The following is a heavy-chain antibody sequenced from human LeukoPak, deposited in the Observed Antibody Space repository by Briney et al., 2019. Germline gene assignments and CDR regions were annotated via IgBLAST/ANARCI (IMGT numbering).Heavy chain of an antibody. V-gene: IGHV1-46*01. D-gene: IGHD6-13*01. J-gene: IGHJ6*03. CDR1: GYTFTSYY. CDR2: INPSGGST. Sequence: ASVKISCKASGYTFTSYYMHWVRQAPGQGLEWMGIINPSGGSTSYAQKFQGRVTMTRDMSTSTVYMELSSLRSEDTAVYFCARGGRYMSASWYRSVYYYMDVWGKGTTVTVSS. CDR3: ARGGRYMSASWYRSVYYYMDV.